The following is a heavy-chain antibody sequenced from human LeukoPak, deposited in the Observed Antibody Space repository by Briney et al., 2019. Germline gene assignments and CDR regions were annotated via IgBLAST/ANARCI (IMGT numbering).Heavy chain of an antibody. CDR3: TRGGGQLDF. CDR1: GFTFSSYG. Sequence: GGSLRLSCAASGFTFSSYGMHWVRQAPGKGLEWVANMNQDGSSIHYVDSVKGRFTISRDNAKYSLYLHMNSLRAEDTAVYYCTRGGGQLDFWGQGTLVTVSS. V-gene: IGHV3-7*01. D-gene: IGHD1-1*01. CDR2: MNQDGSSI. J-gene: IGHJ4*02.